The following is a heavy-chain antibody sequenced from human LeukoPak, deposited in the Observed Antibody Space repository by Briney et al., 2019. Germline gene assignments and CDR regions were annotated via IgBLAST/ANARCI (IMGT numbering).Heavy chain of an antibody. J-gene: IGHJ6*02. Sequence: ASVKVSCKASGYTFTSYYMHWVRQAPGQGLEWMGIINPSGGSTSYAQKSQGRVTMTRDTSTSTVYMELSSLRSEDTAVYYCARDRPPLAYCGGDCREDYYYYGMDVWGQGTTVTVSS. CDR1: GYTFTSYY. D-gene: IGHD2-21*02. CDR3: ARDRPPLAYCGGDCREDYYYYGMDV. CDR2: INPSGGST. V-gene: IGHV1-46*01.